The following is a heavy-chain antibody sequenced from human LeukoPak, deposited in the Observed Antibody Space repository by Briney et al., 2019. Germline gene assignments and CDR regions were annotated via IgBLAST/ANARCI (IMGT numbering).Heavy chain of an antibody. D-gene: IGHD1-26*01. CDR3: AKPKSGSYPGYYFDY. V-gene: IGHV3-23*01. CDR1: GFTSSSYA. Sequence: GGSLRLSCAASGFTSSSYAMSWIRQAPGKGLEWVSAIVGSGGSTYYADSVKGRFTISRDNSKNTLYLQMNSLRAEDTAVYYCAKPKSGSYPGYYFDYWGQGTLVTVSS. CDR2: IVGSGGST. J-gene: IGHJ4*02.